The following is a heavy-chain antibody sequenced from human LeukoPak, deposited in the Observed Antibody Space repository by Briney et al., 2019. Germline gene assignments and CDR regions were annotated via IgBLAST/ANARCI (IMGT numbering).Heavy chain of an antibody. D-gene: IGHD2-15*01. Sequence: GASVKVSCKASGYTFTGYYMHWVRQAPGQGLEWMAWIDPNSGGTNYAQKFQGRVTTTRDTSIGTAYMELRRLRSDDTAMHYCARDVGSGGAFAFDIWGQGTMVTVSS. CDR1: GYTFTGYY. J-gene: IGHJ3*02. CDR2: IDPNSGGT. V-gene: IGHV1-2*02. CDR3: ARDVGSGGAFAFDI.